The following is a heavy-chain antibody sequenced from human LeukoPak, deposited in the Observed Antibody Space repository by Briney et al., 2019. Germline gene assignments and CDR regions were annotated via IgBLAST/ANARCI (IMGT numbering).Heavy chain of an antibody. CDR3: AIDFWSGYSDY. Sequence: GGSLRLSCAASGFTFSAHGMHWVCQAPGKGLEWVAYIRHDGNNQQYVDSVKGRFTISRDNSKNMLYLQMNSLRVEDTAVYYCAIDFWSGYSDYWGEGTLVTVSS. CDR1: GFTFSAHG. J-gene: IGHJ4*02. V-gene: IGHV3-30*02. CDR2: IRHDGNNQ. D-gene: IGHD3-3*01.